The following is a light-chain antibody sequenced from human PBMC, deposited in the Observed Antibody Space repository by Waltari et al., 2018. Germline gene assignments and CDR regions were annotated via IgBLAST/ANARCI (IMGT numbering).Light chain of an antibody. Sequence: QSALTQPPSASGSPGQSITISCTGISHDVAGYDPFFWYQQHPGKAPKLLIYEVTKRPSGVPDRFSGSKSDNTASLAVSGLQAEDEADYYCSSYAGGSSLMFGGGTKLTVL. V-gene: IGLV2-8*01. CDR3: SSYAGGSSLM. CDR2: EVT. CDR1: SHDVAGYDP. J-gene: IGLJ3*02.